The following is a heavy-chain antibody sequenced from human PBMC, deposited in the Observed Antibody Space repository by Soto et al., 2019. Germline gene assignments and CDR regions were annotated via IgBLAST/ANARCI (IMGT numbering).Heavy chain of an antibody. J-gene: IGHJ6*02. CDR1: GGSISSGDYY. CDR2: IYYRGST. V-gene: IGHV4-61*08. D-gene: IGHD1-26*01. Sequence: PSETLSLTCTVSGGSISSGDYYWSWVRQAPGKGLEWIGHIYYRGSTSYNPSLRSRSTISVDTSNNQFSLKLNSVTTADTAVYYCARDGREASGMDVWGQGTKVTVSS. CDR3: ARDGREASGMDV.